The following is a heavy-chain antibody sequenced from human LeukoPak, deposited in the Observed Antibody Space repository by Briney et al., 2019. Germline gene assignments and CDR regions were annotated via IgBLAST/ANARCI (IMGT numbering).Heavy chain of an antibody. J-gene: IGHJ6*03. CDR3: VELRFLEWSPGDYYMDV. V-gene: IGHV3-35*01. CDR1: GFTFSNSD. CDR2: VSWNGSRT. Sequence: GGSLRLSCAASGFTFSNSDMNWVHQAPGKGLEWVSGVSWNGSRTHYADSVKGRFIISRDNSRNTLYLQTNGLRAEDTAVYYCVELRFLEWSPGDYYMDVWGKGTTVTVSS. D-gene: IGHD3-3*01.